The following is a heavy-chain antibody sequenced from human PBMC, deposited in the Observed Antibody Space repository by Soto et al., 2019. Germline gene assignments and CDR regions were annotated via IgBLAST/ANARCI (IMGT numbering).Heavy chain of an antibody. Sequence: GASVKVSCKASGYTFTSYGISWVRQAPGQGLEWMGWISAYNGNTNYAQKLQGRVTMTTDTSTSTAYMELRSLRSDDTAVYYCAGDSGYVSYYYYGMDVWGQGTTVTVS. CDR1: GYTFTSYG. CDR3: AGDSGYVSYYYYGMDV. CDR2: ISAYNGNT. V-gene: IGHV1-18*04. D-gene: IGHD3-10*01. J-gene: IGHJ6*02.